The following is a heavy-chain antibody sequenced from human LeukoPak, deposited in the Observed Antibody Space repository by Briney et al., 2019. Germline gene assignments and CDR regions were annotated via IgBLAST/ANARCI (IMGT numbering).Heavy chain of an antibody. D-gene: IGHD3-22*01. CDR2: FSAYNDQT. Sequence: ASVTVSCKASGYTFTNYAVSWVRQATGQGLEWMGWFSAYNDQTSYAQNLQGRVTMTTDTSTSTAYMEPRSLRSDDTAVYYCARVEGVVVVTPVDYWGQGTLVTVSS. CDR3: ARVEGVVVVTPVDY. CDR1: GYTFTNYA. V-gene: IGHV1-18*01. J-gene: IGHJ4*02.